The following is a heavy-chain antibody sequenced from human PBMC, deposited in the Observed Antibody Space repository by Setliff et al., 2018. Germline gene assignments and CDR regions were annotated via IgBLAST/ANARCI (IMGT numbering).Heavy chain of an antibody. CDR3: ARDFGTGTTFDP. J-gene: IGHJ5*02. Sequence: SETLSLTCTVSGGSISSGGYYWSWIRQHPGKGLEWTGYIYYSGSTYYNPSLKSRVTISVDTSKNQFSLKLSSVTAADTAVYYCARDFGTGTTFDPWGQGTLVTVSS. CDR1: GGSISSGGYY. CDR2: IYYSGST. V-gene: IGHV4-31*03. D-gene: IGHD1-7*01.